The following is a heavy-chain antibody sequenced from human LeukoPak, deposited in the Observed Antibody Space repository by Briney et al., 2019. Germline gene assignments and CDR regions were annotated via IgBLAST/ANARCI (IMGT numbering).Heavy chain of an antibody. V-gene: IGHV3-74*01. CDR3: ARGSTGPVI. CDR2: INRDGSST. J-gene: IGHJ4*02. Sequence: GGSLRLSCAASGFTFSSYWMHWVRKAPGKGLVWVSRINRDGSSTSYADPVKGRFTIASDNAKSTMYLQMNILRAEDTAVYYCARGSTGPVIWGQGTLVTVSS. CDR1: GFTFSSYW. D-gene: IGHD4-17*01.